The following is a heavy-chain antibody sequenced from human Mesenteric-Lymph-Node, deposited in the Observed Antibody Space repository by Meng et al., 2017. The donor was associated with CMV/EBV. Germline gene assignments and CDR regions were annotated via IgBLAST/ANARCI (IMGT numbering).Heavy chain of an antibody. CDR2: INHSGST. CDR1: GGSFSGYY. D-gene: IGHD4-23*01. J-gene: IGHJ4*02. CDR3: ARHQRWLKSEGGFNY. Sequence: QVHLQHGGAGLLKPSDTLSPTCAVYGGSFSGYYGSWIRQPPGKGLEWIGEINHSGSTNYNPSLKSRVTISVDTSKNQFSLKLSSVTAADTAVYYCARHQRWLKSEGGFNYWGQGTLVTVSS. V-gene: IGHV4-34*01.